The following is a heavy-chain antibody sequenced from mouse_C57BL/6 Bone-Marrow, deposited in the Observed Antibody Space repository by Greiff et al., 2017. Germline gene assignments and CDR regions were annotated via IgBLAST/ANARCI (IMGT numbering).Heavy chain of an antibody. CDR3: ARGVY. Sequence: QVQLQQPGAELVRPGTSVKLSCKASGYTFTSYWMHWVKQRPGQGLEWIGVIDPSDSYTNYNQKFKGKATLTVDTSSSTAYMQLSSLTSEDSAVYYCARGVYWGQGTTLTVSS. CDR2: IDPSDSYT. V-gene: IGHV1-59*01. CDR1: GYTFTSYW. J-gene: IGHJ2*01.